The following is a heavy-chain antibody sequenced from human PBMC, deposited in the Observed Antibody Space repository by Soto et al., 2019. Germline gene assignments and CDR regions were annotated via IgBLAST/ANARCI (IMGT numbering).Heavy chain of an antibody. CDR2: IIPIFGTA. CDR3: ASKKNWHYGYYYYYGMDV. CDR1: GYTFTGYY. Sequence: QVQLVQSGAEVKKPGASVKVSCKASGYTFTGYYMHWVRQAPGQGLEWMGWIIPIFGTANYAQKFQGRVTITADESTSTAYMELSSLRSEDTAVYYCASKKNWHYGYYYYYGMDVWGQATTVTVS. J-gene: IGHJ6*02. V-gene: IGHV1-69*01. D-gene: IGHD1-7*01.